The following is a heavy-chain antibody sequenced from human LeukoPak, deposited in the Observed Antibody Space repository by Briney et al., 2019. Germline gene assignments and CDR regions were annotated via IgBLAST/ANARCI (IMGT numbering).Heavy chain of an antibody. D-gene: IGHD6-19*01. J-gene: IGHJ4*02. CDR2: INPNSGGT. CDR3: ARDRVIAVAGNSHDY. V-gene: IGHV1-2*06. CDR1: GYTFTDYY. Sequence: ASVKVSCKASGYTFTDYYMHWVRQAPGQGLEWMGRINPNSGGTNYAQKLQGRVTMTTDTSTSTAYMELRSLRSDDTAVYYCARDRVIAVAGNSHDYWGQGTLVTVSS.